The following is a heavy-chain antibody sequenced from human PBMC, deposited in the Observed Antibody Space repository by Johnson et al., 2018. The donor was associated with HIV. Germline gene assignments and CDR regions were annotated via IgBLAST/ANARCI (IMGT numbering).Heavy chain of an antibody. CDR2: ISGSGYRT. J-gene: IGHJ3*02. D-gene: IGHD6-13*01. CDR1: GFTFSSYA. Sequence: VQLVESGGGLVQPGGSLRLSYAASGFTFSSYAMSWVRQAPGKGLEWVSPISGSGYRTYYADSVKGRFTISRDNSKNTLYLQMNSLRAEDTALYYCARARGQLTRGDDAFDIWGQGTMVTVSS. V-gene: IGHV3-23*04. CDR3: ARARGQLTRGDDAFDI.